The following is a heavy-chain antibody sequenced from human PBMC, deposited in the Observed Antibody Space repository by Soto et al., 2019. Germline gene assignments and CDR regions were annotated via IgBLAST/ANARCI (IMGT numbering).Heavy chain of an antibody. J-gene: IGHJ3*02. Sequence: GESLKISCKGSGYSFTSYWISWVRQMPGKGLEWMGRIDPSDSYTNYSPSFQGHVTISADKSISTAYLQWSSLKASDTAMYYCAKIRYDAFDIWGQGTMVTVSS. V-gene: IGHV5-10-1*01. CDR2: IDPSDSYT. D-gene: IGHD3-16*01. CDR3: AKIRYDAFDI. CDR1: GYSFTSYW.